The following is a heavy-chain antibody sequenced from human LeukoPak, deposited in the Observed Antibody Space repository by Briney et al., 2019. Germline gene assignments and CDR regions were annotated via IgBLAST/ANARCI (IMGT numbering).Heavy chain of an antibody. Sequence: PSETLSLTCAVYGGSFSGYYWSWLRQPPGKGLEWIGEINHCGSTNYNPSLKSRVTISVDTSKNPFSLKLSSVTAADTAVYYCARAPRITIFGVAPTSYYYYMDVWGKGTTVTVSS. CDR2: INHCGST. D-gene: IGHD3-3*01. CDR1: GGSFSGYY. CDR3: ARAPRITIFGVAPTSYYYYMDV. V-gene: IGHV4-34*01. J-gene: IGHJ6*03.